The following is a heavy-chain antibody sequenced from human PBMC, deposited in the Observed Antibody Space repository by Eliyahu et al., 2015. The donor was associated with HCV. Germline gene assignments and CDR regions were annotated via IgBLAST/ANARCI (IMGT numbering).Heavy chain of an antibody. CDR1: GXSVSSNIXA. J-gene: IGHJ4*01. D-gene: IGHD1-1*01. Sequence: QVQLQQSGPGLVKPSQTLSLTCAISGXSVSSNIXAWXWIRQXPSXGLEWLGRTYYTSKWYSNYAVSVKSRITINPDTSKNQVSLQLSSVTPEDTAVYYCARESGNVFGYWGHGSPVTVSS. V-gene: IGHV6-1*01. CDR2: TYYTSKWYS. CDR3: ARESGNVFGY.